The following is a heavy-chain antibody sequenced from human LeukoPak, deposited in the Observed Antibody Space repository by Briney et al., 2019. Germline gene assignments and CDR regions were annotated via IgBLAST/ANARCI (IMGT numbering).Heavy chain of an antibody. Sequence: GASVKVSCKASGYSFTSYGISWVRQAPGQGLEWIGWISTYDGNTNFAQNVQGRVTMSTDSSTRTAYMELTSLRSDDTAVYYCAKSGASSGYSPIDYWGPGTLVTVSS. D-gene: IGHD3-22*01. V-gene: IGHV1-18*01. J-gene: IGHJ4*02. CDR1: GYSFTSYG. CDR3: AKSGASSGYSPIDY. CDR2: ISTYDGNT.